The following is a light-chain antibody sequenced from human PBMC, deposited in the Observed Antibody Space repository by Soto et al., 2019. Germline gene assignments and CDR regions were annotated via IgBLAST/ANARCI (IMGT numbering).Light chain of an antibody. Sequence: AIQLTQSPSSLSASVGDRVTITCRASQGISSALAWYQQKPGKAPKLLIYDASSLESGVQSRFSGSGAGTDFTLTISGRQPEDFATYYCQQFNSYPLTFGGGTKVEIK. CDR3: QQFNSYPLT. CDR1: QGISSA. CDR2: DAS. V-gene: IGKV1-13*02. J-gene: IGKJ4*01.